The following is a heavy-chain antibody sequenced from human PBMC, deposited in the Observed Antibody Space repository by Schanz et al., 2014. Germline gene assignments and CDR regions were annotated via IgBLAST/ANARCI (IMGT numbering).Heavy chain of an antibody. CDR3: AKGRFGELNAFDI. J-gene: IGHJ3*02. CDR2: ISGSGGST. V-gene: IGHV3-23*04. D-gene: IGHD3-10*01. Sequence: EVQLVQSGGGLVQPGGSLRLSCAASGFTFSSYWMHWVRQVPGKGLVWLSAISGSGGSTYYADSVKGRFTISRDNSKNTLCLRMNSLRADDTAVYYCAKGRFGELNAFDIWGQGTMVTVSS. CDR1: GFTFSSYW.